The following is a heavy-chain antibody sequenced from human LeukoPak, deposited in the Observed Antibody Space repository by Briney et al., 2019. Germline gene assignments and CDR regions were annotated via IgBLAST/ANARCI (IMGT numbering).Heavy chain of an antibody. J-gene: IGHJ3*02. D-gene: IGHD4-23*01. Sequence: PGGSLRLSCAASGFTFSSYGMHWVRQAPGKGRECVAVISYDGSNKYYADSVKGRFTISRDNSKNTLYLQMNSLRAEDTAVYYCAKLLTTVEDDAFDIWGQGTMVTVSS. CDR3: AKLLTTVEDDAFDI. V-gene: IGHV3-30*18. CDR1: GFTFSSYG. CDR2: ISYDGSNK.